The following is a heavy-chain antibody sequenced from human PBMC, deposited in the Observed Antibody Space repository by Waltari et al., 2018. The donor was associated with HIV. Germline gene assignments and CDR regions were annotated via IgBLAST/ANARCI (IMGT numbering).Heavy chain of an antibody. CDR2: IFPSFGTA. V-gene: IGHV1-69*01. CDR1: GGTFSSYA. D-gene: IGHD3-16*02. CDR3: ARGSWDYVWGSYQTIRYFDY. J-gene: IGHJ4*02. Sequence: QVQLVQSGAEVKKPGSSVKVSCKASGGTFSSYAISWVRQAPGQGIEWMGCIFPSFGTANDAQKFQCRVTITADESASTADMGLSSLRAEDTAVYYCARGSWDYVWGSYQTIRYFDYLGQGTLVSVSS.